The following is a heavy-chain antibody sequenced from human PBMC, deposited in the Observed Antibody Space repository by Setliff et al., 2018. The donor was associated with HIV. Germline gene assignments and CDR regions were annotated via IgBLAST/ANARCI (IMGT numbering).Heavy chain of an antibody. V-gene: IGHV4-59*01. CDR1: GGSISSYY. Sequence: PSETLSLTCTVSGGSISSYYWSWIRRPPGKGLEWIGYIYYSGSTNYNPSLKSRVTISVDTSKTQFSLKLSSVTAADTAVYYCARRRFMITFGGVIGRNAFDIWGQGTMVTVSS. CDR2: IYYSGST. CDR3: ARRRFMITFGGVIGRNAFDI. J-gene: IGHJ3*02. D-gene: IGHD3-16*02.